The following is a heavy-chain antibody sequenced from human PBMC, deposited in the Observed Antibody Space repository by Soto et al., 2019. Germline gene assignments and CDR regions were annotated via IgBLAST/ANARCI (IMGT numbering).Heavy chain of an antibody. CDR2: ISGSGGST. CDR1: GFTFSSYA. J-gene: IGHJ4*02. V-gene: IGHV3-23*01. CDR3: AKDIRKIVVVVAPLFDY. Sequence: GGSLRLSCAASGFTFSSYAMSWVRQAPGKGLEWVSAISGSGGSTYYADSVKGRFTISRDNSKNTLYLQMNSLRAEDTAVYYCAKDIRKIVVVVAPLFDYWGQGTLVTVSS. D-gene: IGHD2-15*01.